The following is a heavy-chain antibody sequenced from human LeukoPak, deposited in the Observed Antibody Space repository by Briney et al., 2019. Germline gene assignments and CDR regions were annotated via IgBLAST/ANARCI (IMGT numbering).Heavy chain of an antibody. Sequence: PGGSLRLSCAAPGFTFSDYNMNWVRQAPGKGLEWISSITSTSSYKFYADSVKGRFTISRDNAQNSLYLQMNSLRAEDTAVYYCTTASGDYYDTSGYFFDYWGQGTLVTVSS. CDR3: TTASGDYYDTSGYFFDY. J-gene: IGHJ4*02. D-gene: IGHD3-22*01. V-gene: IGHV3-21*01. CDR1: GFTFSDYN. CDR2: ITSTSSYK.